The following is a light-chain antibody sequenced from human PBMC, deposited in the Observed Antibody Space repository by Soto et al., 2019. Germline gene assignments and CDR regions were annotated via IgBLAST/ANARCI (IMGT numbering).Light chain of an antibody. CDR2: AAS. Sequence: EIVLTQSPVTLSLSPGEGATLSCRASQTVSKNYLAWYHQKPGQAPRLLIYAASTRATGIPDRFSGSGSGTDFTLTISRLEPEDFAVFYCQQYGNSRGTFGQGTKVDI. V-gene: IGKV3-20*01. CDR1: QTVSKNY. J-gene: IGKJ1*01. CDR3: QQYGNSRGT.